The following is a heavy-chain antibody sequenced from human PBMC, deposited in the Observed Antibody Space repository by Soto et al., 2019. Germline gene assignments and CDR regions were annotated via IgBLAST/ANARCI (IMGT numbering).Heavy chain of an antibody. CDR1: GGSISSYY. V-gene: IGHV4-59*01. CDR3: ARVPLAAAGLYFDY. D-gene: IGHD6-13*01. Sequence: SETLSLTCTVSGGSISSYYWSWIRQPPGKGLEWIGYIYYSGSTNYNPPLKSRVTISVDTSKNQFSLKLSSVTAADTAVYYCARVPLAAAGLYFDYWGQGTLVTVSS. J-gene: IGHJ4*02. CDR2: IYYSGST.